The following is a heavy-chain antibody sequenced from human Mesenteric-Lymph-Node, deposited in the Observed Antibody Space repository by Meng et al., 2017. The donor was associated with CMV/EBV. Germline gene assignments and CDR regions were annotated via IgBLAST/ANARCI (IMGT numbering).Heavy chain of an antibody. CDR3: ARDPECSSTSCYTLNWFDP. Sequence: GESLKISCAASGFTFDDYGMSWVRQAPGKGLVWVSRINSDGSSTSYADSVKGRFTISRDNAKNTLYLQMNSLRAEDTAVYYCARDPECSSTSCYTLNWFDPWGQGTLVTVSS. J-gene: IGHJ5*02. CDR2: INSDGSST. V-gene: IGHV3-74*01. CDR1: GFTFDDYG. D-gene: IGHD2-2*02.